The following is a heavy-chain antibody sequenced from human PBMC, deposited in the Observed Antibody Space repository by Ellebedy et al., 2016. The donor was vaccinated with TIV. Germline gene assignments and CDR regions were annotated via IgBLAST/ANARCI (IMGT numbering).Heavy chain of an antibody. D-gene: IGHD5-12*01. V-gene: IGHV3-48*04. J-gene: IGHJ3*01. CDR1: GFNFNTYS. CDR2: ISHSSITS. CDR3: ARDMGWGNERLHDAFDL. Sequence: GESLKISCAASGFNFNTYSMNWVRQAPGKGLEWLSYISHSSITSYYADSVKGRVTISRDNAKRSLYLQMSSLKAEDTAVYYCARDMGWGNERLHDAFDLWGQGTKVTVSS.